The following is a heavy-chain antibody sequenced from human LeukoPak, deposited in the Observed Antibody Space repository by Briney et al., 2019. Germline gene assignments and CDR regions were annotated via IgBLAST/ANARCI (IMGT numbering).Heavy chain of an antibody. CDR1: GGSFSGYY. CDR3: ARASQWGPLDP. Sequence: TLSLTCAVYGGSFSGYYWSWIRQPPGKGLEWIGEINHSGSTNYNPSLKSRVTISVDTSKNQFSLKLSSVTAADTAVYYCARASQWGPLDPWGQGTLVTVSS. V-gene: IGHV4-34*09. J-gene: IGHJ5*02. D-gene: IGHD6-19*01. CDR2: INHSGST.